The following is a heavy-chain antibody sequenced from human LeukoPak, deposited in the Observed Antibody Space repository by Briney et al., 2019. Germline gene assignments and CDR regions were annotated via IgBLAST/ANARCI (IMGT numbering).Heavy chain of an antibody. CDR2: MNPNSGNT. Sequence: ASVKVSCKASGYTFTGYYMHWVRQATGQGLEWMGWMNPNSGNTGYAQKFQGRVTMTRNTSISTAYMELSSLRSEDTAVYYCARDGAVAGTVDYWGQGTLVTVSS. D-gene: IGHD6-19*01. V-gene: IGHV1-8*02. CDR1: GYTFTGYY. J-gene: IGHJ4*02. CDR3: ARDGAVAGTVDY.